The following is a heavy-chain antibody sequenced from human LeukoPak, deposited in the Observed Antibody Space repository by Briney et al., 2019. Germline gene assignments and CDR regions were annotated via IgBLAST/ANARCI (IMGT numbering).Heavy chain of an antibody. CDR1: GGSFSDYY. D-gene: IGHD3-3*01. CDR3: GSRRTAMFGVIKGPIDY. J-gene: IGHJ4*02. CDR2: INHSGSP. Sequence: TSETLSLTCAVYGGSFSDYYWTWIRQPPGKGLEWIGEINHSGSPNNNPSLKSRVSISFDTSKNQFSLKLTSVTAADTAVYYCGSRRTAMFGVIKGPIDYWGQGTLVTVSS. V-gene: IGHV4-34*01.